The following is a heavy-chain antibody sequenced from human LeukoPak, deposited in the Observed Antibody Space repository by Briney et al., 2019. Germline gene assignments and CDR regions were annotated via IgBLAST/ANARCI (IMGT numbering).Heavy chain of an antibody. CDR3: AKGLGRPHYDILTGYWMNDAFDI. CDR2: IYSGGST. V-gene: IGHV3-53*01. CDR1: GFTVSSSY. Sequence: GGSLRLSCAASGFTVSSSYMSWVRQAPGEGLEWVSVIYSGGSTYYADSVKGRFTISRDNSKNILYLQMNSLRVEDMAVYYCAKGLGRPHYDILTGYWMNDAFDIWGQGTMVTVSS. J-gene: IGHJ3*02. D-gene: IGHD3-9*01.